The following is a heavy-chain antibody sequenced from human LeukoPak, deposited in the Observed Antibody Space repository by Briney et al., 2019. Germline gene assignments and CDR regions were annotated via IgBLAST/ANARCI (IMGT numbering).Heavy chain of an antibody. CDR2: ISSSSSTV. D-gene: IGHD3-22*01. Sequence: GGSLRLSCAASGFTFSDYSMNWVRQAPGKGLEWVSYISSSSSTVYYADPVKGRFTISRDNAKNSLYLQMNSLRDEDTAVYYCARTYDTSGLFYAFDIWGQGTMITVSS. V-gene: IGHV3-48*02. J-gene: IGHJ3*02. CDR1: GFTFSDYS. CDR3: ARTYDTSGLFYAFDI.